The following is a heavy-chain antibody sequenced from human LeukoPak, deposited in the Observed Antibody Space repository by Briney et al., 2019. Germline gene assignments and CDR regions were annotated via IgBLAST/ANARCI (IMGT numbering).Heavy chain of an antibody. Sequence: SETLSLTCAVYGGSFSGYYGSWIRQPPGKGLEWIGEINHSGSTNYNPSLKSRGTISVDTSKNQVSLKLSSVTAADTAVYYCASAGPMIVVVTWFDPWGQGTLVTVSS. D-gene: IGHD3-22*01. CDR1: GGSFSGYY. V-gene: IGHV4-34*01. CDR2: INHSGST. J-gene: IGHJ5*02. CDR3: ASAGPMIVVVTWFDP.